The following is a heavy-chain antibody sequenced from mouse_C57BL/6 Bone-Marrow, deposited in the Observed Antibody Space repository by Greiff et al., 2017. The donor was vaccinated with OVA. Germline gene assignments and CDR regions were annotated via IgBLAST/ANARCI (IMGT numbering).Heavy chain of an antibody. Sequence: EVHLVESGGGLVKPGGSLKLSCAASGFTFSDYGMHWVRQAPEKGLEWVAYISSGSSTISYADTVKGRFTISRDNAKNTLFLQMTSLRSEDTAMYYCARIFRYWGQGTLVTVSA. CDR1: GFTFSDYG. V-gene: IGHV5-17*01. CDR3: ARIFRY. J-gene: IGHJ3*01. CDR2: ISSGSSTI.